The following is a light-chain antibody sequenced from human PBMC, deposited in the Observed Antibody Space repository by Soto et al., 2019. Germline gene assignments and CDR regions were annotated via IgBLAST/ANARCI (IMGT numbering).Light chain of an antibody. CDR2: GAS. Sequence: ETVMTQSPATLSVSPGERATLSCRASQNISSNLAWYQQKPGHAPRLLIYGASTRATGFPARFSGTGSGTEFTLTISSLQSEDFAVYYCQQYTNWPKTFGQGTKVDIK. V-gene: IGKV3-15*01. CDR3: QQYTNWPKT. J-gene: IGKJ1*01. CDR1: QNISSN.